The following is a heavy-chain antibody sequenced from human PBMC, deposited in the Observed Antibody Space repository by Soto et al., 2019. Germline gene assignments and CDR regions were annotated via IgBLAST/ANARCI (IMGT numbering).Heavy chain of an antibody. CDR2: IYYSGST. D-gene: IGHD6-13*01. Sequence: PSETLSLTCTVSGGSISSGGYYWSWIRQHPGKGLEWIGYIYYSGSTYYNPSLKSRVTISVDTSKNQFSLKLSSVTAADTAVYYCARDRRGIAAALDYWGQGTLVTVPQ. V-gene: IGHV4-31*03. CDR3: ARDRRGIAAALDY. CDR1: GGSISSGGYY. J-gene: IGHJ4*02.